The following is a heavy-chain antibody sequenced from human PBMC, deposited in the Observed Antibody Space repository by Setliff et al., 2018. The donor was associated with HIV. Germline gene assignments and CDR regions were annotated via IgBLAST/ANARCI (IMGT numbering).Heavy chain of an antibody. D-gene: IGHD2-15*01. CDR2: IYISGTT. V-gene: IGHV4-4*09. Sequence: SATLSLTCTVSGGSISTSYWNWIRQPPGKGLEWIAYIYISGTTNYNTSLKSRVTISLDTSRNQFSLKLGSVTAADTAMYYCAREHCSGGSCNGFDIWGQGTMVTVSS. J-gene: IGHJ3*02. CDR3: AREHCSGGSCNGFDI. CDR1: GGSISTSY.